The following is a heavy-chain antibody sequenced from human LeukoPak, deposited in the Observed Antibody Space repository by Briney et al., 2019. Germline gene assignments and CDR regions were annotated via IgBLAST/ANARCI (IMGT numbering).Heavy chain of an antibody. J-gene: IGHJ4*02. D-gene: IGHD2-21*02. CDR2: IIPILGIA. Sequence: SVKVSCKASGGTFSSYAISWVRQAPGQGLEWMGRIIPILGIANYAQKFQGRVTITADKSTSTAYMELSSLRSEDTAVYYCARDLPTYCGGDCYPPPYYFDYWGQGTLVTVSS. CDR1: GGTFSSYA. V-gene: IGHV1-69*04. CDR3: ARDLPTYCGGDCYPPPYYFDY.